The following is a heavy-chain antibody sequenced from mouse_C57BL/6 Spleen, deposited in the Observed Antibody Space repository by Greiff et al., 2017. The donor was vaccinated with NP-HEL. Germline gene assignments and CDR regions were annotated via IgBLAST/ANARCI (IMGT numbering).Heavy chain of an antibody. D-gene: IGHD1-1*01. CDR2: IYPGDGDT. CDR3: ARSLITTVVAYYAMDY. Sequence: QVQLQQSGPELVKPGASVKISCKASGYAFSSSWMNWVKQRPGKGLEWIGRIYPGDGDTNYNGKFKGKATLTADKSSSTAYMQLSSLTSEDSAVYFCARSLITTVVAYYAMDYWGQGTSVTVSS. J-gene: IGHJ4*01. CDR1: GYAFSSSW. V-gene: IGHV1-82*01.